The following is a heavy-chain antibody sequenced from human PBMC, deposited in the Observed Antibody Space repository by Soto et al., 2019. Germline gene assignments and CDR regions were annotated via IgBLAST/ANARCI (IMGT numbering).Heavy chain of an antibody. D-gene: IGHD2-2*01. CDR1: GDSISSYY. V-gene: IGHV4-59*01. CDR3: VIGLRRQLLNWFDP. J-gene: IGHJ5*02. CDR2: IYYIGST. Sequence: SETLSLTCTVSGDSISSYYWSWIRQPPGKGLEWIGYIYYIGSTNYNPSLKSRVTISVDTSKNQFSLKLSSVTAADTAVYYCVIGLRRQLLNWFDPWGQGPLVTVSS.